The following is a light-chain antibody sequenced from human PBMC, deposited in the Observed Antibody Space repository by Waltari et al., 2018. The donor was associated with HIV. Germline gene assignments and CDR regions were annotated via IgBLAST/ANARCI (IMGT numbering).Light chain of an antibody. J-gene: IGKJ1*01. CDR1: QTVSTY. CDR2: DSS. CDR3: QQRSDWPWT. V-gene: IGKV3-11*01. Sequence: EIVLTQSPATLSLSPGERVTISCRASQTVSTYLAWYQQHPGQAPRLLIYDSSNRATGIPPRFRGTGSGTDFNLTINSLEPEDFAVYYCQQRSDWPWTFGQGTKVELK.